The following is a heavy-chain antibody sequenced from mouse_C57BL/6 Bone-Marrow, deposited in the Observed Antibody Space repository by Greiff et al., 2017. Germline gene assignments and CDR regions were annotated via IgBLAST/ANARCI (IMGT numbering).Heavy chain of an antibody. CDR1: GYTFTSYD. Sequence: QVQLQQSGPELVKPGASVKLSCKASGYTFTSYDINWVKQRPGQGLEWIGWIYPRDGSTKYNEKFKGKATLTVDTSSSTAYMELHSLTSEDSAVYFCARGYGSSYWYFDVWDTGTTVTVSA. CDR2: IYPRDGST. V-gene: IGHV1-85*01. J-gene: IGHJ1*03. D-gene: IGHD1-1*01. CDR3: ARGYGSSYWYFDV.